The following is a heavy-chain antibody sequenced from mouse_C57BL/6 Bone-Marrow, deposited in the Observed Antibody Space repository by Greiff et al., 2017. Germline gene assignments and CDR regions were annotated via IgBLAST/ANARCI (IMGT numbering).Heavy chain of an antibody. CDR2: IRSKSSNNAT. Sequence: EVQLVESGGGLVQPKGSLKLSCAASGFTFNTYAMHWVRQAPGKGLEWVARIRSKSSNNATYYAVSVKDRFTISRNDSPSMLYLQMNNLKTEYAAMYYCVGKCDWYFDVWGTGTTVTVSS. CDR3: VGKCDWYFDV. CDR1: GFTFNTYA. V-gene: IGHV10-3*01. J-gene: IGHJ1*03. D-gene: IGHD1-1*01.